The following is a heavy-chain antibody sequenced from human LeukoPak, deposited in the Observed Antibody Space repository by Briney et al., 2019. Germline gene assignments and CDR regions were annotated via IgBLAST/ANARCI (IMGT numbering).Heavy chain of an antibody. CDR2: ISSSGSTI. D-gene: IGHD6-19*01. CDR1: GFTFSSYE. J-gene: IGHJ6*03. Sequence: PGGPLRLSCAASGFTFSSYEMNWVRQAPGKGLEWVSYISSSGSTIYYADSVKGRFTISRDNAKNSLYLQMNSLRADDTAVYYCARDLGGGSRWPYYYYYMDVRGKGTTVAVSS. CDR3: ARDLGGGSRWPYYYYYMDV. V-gene: IGHV3-48*03.